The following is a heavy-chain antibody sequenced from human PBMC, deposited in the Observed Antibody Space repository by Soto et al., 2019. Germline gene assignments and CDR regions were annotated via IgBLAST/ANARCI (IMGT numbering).Heavy chain of an antibody. CDR1: GYTFTVYY. V-gene: IGHV1-18*04. CDR2: ISAYNGNT. D-gene: IGHD1-26*01. J-gene: IGHJ4*02. Sequence: ASVKVSCKASGYTFTVYYMHWVRQAPGQGLEWMGWISAYNGNTNYAQKLQGRVTMTTDTSTSTAYMELRSLRSDDTAVYYCARAREGFDYWGQGTLVTVSS. CDR3: ARAREGFDY.